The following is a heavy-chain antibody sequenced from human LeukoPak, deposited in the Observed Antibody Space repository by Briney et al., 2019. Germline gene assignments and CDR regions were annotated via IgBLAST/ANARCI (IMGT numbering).Heavy chain of an antibody. CDR1: GGSISSHY. CDR2: IYTSGST. V-gene: IGHV4-4*07. J-gene: IGHJ3*02. D-gene: IGHD3-10*01. CDR3: ARAGPTMVRGVYDAFDI. Sequence: SETLSLTCTVSGGSISSHYWSWIRQPAGKGLEWIWRIYTSGSTNYNPSLKSRVTMSVDTSKNQFSLKLSSVPAADTAVYYCARAGPTMVRGVYDAFDIWGQGTMVTVSS.